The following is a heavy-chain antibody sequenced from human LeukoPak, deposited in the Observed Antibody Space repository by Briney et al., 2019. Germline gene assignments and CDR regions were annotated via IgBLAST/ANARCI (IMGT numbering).Heavy chain of an antibody. CDR3: SGDLNWQHDS. CDR1: GGTFSSYT. J-gene: IGHJ4*02. CDR2: IIPIFDTA. D-gene: IGHD3-16*01. Sequence: SVKVSCKASGGTFSSYTINWVRQAPGQGLEWMGRIIPIFDTANYAQNFQGRVTITADKSTTTVYMELTSLRSEDTAVYYCSGDLNWQHDSRGEGTLVTVSS. V-gene: IGHV1-69*08.